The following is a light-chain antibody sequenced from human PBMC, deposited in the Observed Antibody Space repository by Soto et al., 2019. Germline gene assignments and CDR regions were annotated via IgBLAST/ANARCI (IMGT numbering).Light chain of an antibody. V-gene: IGLV2-14*01. CDR2: EVS. CDR3: SSYTSSSTYV. CDR1: SSDVGTYKY. Sequence: QSVLTQPASVSGSPGQSTTISCTGTSSDVGTYKYVSWYQLHPGKAPKLMVYEVSNRPSGVSNRFSGSKSGNTASLTISGLQAEDEADYHCSSYTSSSTYVFGTGTRSPS. J-gene: IGLJ1*01.